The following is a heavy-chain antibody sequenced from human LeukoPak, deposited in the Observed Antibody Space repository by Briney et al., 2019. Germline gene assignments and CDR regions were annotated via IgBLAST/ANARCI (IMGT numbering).Heavy chain of an antibody. D-gene: IGHD6-19*01. CDR1: GGSFSGYY. J-gene: IGHJ4*02. CDR3: ARGDRAVASFYYFDY. CDR2: INRSGST. Sequence: PSETLSLTCAVYGGSFSGYYWSWIRQPPGKGLGWIGEINRSGSTNYNPSLKSRVTISVDTSKNQFSLKLSSVTAADTAVYYCARGDRAVASFYYFDYWGQGTLVTVSS. V-gene: IGHV4-34*01.